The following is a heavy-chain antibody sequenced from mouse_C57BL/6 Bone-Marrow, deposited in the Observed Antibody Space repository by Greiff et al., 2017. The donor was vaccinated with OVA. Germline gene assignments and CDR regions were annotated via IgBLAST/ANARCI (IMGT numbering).Heavy chain of an antibody. CDR3: AREYDSNPYYFDY. CDR1: GYASTNYL. D-gene: IGHD2-5*01. Sequence: QVQLQQSGAELVRPGTSVKVSCKASGYASTNYLIEWVKQRPGQGLEWIGVINPGSGGTNYNEKFKGKATLTADKSSSTAYMQLSSLTSEDSAVYFCAREYDSNPYYFDYWGQGTTLTVSS. CDR2: INPGSGGT. J-gene: IGHJ2*01. V-gene: IGHV1-54*01.